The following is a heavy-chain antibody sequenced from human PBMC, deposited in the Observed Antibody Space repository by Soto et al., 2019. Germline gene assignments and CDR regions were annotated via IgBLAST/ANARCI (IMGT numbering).Heavy chain of an antibody. D-gene: IGHD1-26*01. J-gene: IGHJ4*02. CDR3: ARASGSYRDFDY. V-gene: IGHV4-30-4*01. CDR2: IYYSGST. CDR1: GGSISNGDYY. Sequence: SETLSLTCTVSGGSISNGDYYWSWSRQPPGKGLEWIGYIYYSGSTYYNPSLKSRVTISVDTSKNQFSLKLSSVTAADTAVYYCARASGSYRDFDYWGQGTRVTV.